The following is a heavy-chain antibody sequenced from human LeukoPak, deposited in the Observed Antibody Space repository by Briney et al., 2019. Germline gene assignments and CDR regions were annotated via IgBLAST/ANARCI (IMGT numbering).Heavy chain of an antibody. D-gene: IGHD1-26*01. V-gene: IGHV4-39*01. J-gene: IGHJ3*02. CDR1: GVSTTSSNHL. CDR2: IYYSGRP. Sequence: PSETLSLTCTVSGVSTTSSNHLWGWIRQPPGKGLEWIGTIYYSGRPFHNPSLKSRVTISVDASKNQFSLQLNSVAAADTAVYYCARGIVGATYDAFDIWGQGTMVTVSS. CDR3: ARGIVGATYDAFDI.